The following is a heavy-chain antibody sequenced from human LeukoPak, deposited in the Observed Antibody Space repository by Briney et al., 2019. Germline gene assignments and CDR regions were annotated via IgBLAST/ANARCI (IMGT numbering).Heavy chain of an antibody. V-gene: IGHV4-59*01. J-gene: IGHJ4*02. Sequence: PSQTLSLTCTVSGGSISSYYWSWIRQPPGKGLEWIGYIYYSGSTNYNPSLKSRVTISVDTSKNQFSLKLSSVTAADTAVYYCARSTPLYSSSSNLYDYWGQGTLVTVSS. D-gene: IGHD6-13*01. CDR1: GGSISSYY. CDR2: IYYSGST. CDR3: ARSTPLYSSSSNLYDY.